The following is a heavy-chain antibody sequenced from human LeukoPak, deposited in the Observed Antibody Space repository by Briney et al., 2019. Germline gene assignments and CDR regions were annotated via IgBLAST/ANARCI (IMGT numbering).Heavy chain of an antibody. J-gene: IGHJ4*02. D-gene: IGHD3-22*01. Sequence: GASVKVSCKASGYTFTGYYMHWVRQAPGQGLEWMGWINPNSGGTNYAQKFQGRVTMTRDTSISTAYMELSRLRSDDTAVYYCARGGTYYYDSSGYPSGFDYWGQGTLVTVSS. CDR3: ARGGTYYYDSSGYPSGFDY. CDR2: INPNSGGT. V-gene: IGHV1-2*02. CDR1: GYTFTGYY.